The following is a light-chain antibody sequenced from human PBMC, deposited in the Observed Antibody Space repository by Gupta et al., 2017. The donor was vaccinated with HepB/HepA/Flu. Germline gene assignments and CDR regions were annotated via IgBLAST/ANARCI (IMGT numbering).Light chain of an antibody. CDR3: SSDTSSSTSVV. Sequence: QSALTQPPSVSGSPGRSVTIPCTGTSRDVGSYHRVPWYQQPPGPAPKLMIYEVSNRPAGVPGRFSGAKYGNTAALTISGLQAEDEADYYCSSDTSSSTSVVFGGGTKLTVL. V-gene: IGLV2-18*02. J-gene: IGLJ2*01. CDR2: EVS. CDR1: SRDVGSYHR.